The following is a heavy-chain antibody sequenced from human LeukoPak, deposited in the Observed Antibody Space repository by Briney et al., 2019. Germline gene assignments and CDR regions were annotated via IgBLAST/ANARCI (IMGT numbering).Heavy chain of an antibody. CDR1: GGSFSGYY. Sequence: TSETLSLTCAVYGGSFSGYYWSWIRQPPGKGLEWIGYIYYSGSTNYNPSLKSRVTISVDTSKNQFSLKLSSVTAADTAVYYCARAVRGSYNYFDYWGQGTLVTVSS. CDR2: IYYSGST. D-gene: IGHD1-26*01. J-gene: IGHJ4*02. V-gene: IGHV4-59*01. CDR3: ARAVRGSYNYFDY.